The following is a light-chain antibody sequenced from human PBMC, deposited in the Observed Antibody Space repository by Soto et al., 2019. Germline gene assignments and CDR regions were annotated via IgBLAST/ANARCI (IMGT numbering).Light chain of an antibody. CDR1: QSVTSSY. V-gene: IGKV3-20*01. J-gene: IGKJ4*01. CDR3: QQYGDSPLT. CDR2: GVS. Sequence: EIVLTQSPGTVSLSPGERATLSCRASQSVTSSYLAWYQQKPGQAPRLLIYGVSSRATGIPDRFSGSRAGTDFTLTISRLEPEDFAVYYCQQYGDSPLTFGGGTKVEIK.